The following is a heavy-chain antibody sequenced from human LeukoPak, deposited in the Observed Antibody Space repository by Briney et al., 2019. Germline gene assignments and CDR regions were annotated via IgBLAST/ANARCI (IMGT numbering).Heavy chain of an antibody. J-gene: IGHJ4*02. V-gene: IGHV1-8*01. Sequence: ASVKVSCKASGYTFTSYDINWVRQATGQGLEWMGWMNPNSGNTGYAQKFQGRVTMTRNTSISTAYMELSSLRSDDTAVYYCARDRVGYSRQVTMFDYWGQGTLVTVSS. CDR2: MNPNSGNT. D-gene: IGHD2-8*02. CDR3: ARDRVGYSRQVTMFDY. CDR1: GYTFTSYD.